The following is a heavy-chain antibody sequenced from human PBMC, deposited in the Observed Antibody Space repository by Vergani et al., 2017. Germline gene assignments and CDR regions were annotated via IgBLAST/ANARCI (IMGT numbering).Heavy chain of an antibody. CDR3: ASQPTYCSSTSCYVDY. CDR1: GGSFSSYA. Sequence: QVQLVQSGAEVKKPGSSVKVSCKASGGSFSSYAISWVRQTPGQGREWMGGISPIFGTGNYAQKFQGRVTITADESTSTAYMELSSLRSEDTAVYYCASQPTYCSSTSCYVDYWGQGTLVTVSS. V-gene: IGHV1-69*01. D-gene: IGHD2-2*01. CDR2: ISPIFGTG. J-gene: IGHJ4*02.